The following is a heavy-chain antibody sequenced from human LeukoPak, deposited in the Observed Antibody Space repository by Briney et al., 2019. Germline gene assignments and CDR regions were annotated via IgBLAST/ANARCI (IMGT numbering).Heavy chain of an antibody. CDR2: IYPGDSDT. Sequence: GESLKISCKGSGYSFTSYWIGWVRQMPGKGLEWMGIIYPGDSDTRYSPSFQGQVTISADKSISTAYLQWSSLKASDAAMYYCARLIYGGNSGYYYMDVWGKGTTVTVSS. CDR1: GYSFTSYW. V-gene: IGHV5-51*01. D-gene: IGHD4-23*01. J-gene: IGHJ6*03. CDR3: ARLIYGGNSGYYYMDV.